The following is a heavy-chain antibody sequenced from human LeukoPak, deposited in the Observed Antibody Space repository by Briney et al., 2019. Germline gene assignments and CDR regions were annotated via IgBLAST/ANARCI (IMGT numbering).Heavy chain of an antibody. J-gene: IGHJ4*02. CDR3: ARGNYDYIWGSYRYTGLRY. Sequence: ASVKVSCKASGYTFTSCDINWVRQATGQGLEWMGWMNPNSGNTGYAQKFQGRVTMTRNTSISTAYMELSSLRSEDTAVYYCARGNYDYIWGSYRYTGLRYWGQGTLVTVSS. V-gene: IGHV1-8*01. D-gene: IGHD3-16*02. CDR1: GYTFTSCD. CDR2: MNPNSGNT.